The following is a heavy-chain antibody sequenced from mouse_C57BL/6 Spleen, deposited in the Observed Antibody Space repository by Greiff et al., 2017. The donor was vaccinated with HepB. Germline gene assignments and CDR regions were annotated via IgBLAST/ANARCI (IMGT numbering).Heavy chain of an antibody. CDR2: ISDGGSYT. Sequence: EVQGVESGGGLVKPGGSLKLSCAASGFTFSSYAMSWVRQTPEKRLEWVATISDGGSYTYYPDNVKGRFTISRDNAKNNLYLQMSHLKSEDTAMYYCARDRDGSSYDYAMDYWGQGTSVTGSS. CDR3: ARDRDGSSYDYAMDY. J-gene: IGHJ4*01. V-gene: IGHV5-4*01. CDR1: GFTFSSYA. D-gene: IGHD1-1*01.